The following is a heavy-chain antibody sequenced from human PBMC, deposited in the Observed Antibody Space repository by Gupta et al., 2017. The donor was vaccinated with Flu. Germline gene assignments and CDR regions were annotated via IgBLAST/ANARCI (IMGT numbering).Heavy chain of an antibody. Sequence: QVQLVQSGAEVRKPGASVKVSCKASGYTFTGYDINWVRQATWQGLEWMGWMNPNTGNAGYAQKFQGRVIMTRDTSRSTAYMELSSLRSEDTAVYYCARAFSSRTPLDLWGQGTRVTVSA. J-gene: IGHJ4*02. CDR1: GYTFTGYD. D-gene: IGHD2-2*01. V-gene: IGHV1-8*02. CDR2: MNPNTGNA. CDR3: ARAFSSRTPLDL.